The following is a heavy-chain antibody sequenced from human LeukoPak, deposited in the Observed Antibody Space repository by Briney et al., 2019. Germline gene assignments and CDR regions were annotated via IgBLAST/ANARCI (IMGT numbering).Heavy chain of an antibody. CDR2: ISAYNGNT. CDR1: GYTFTSYG. V-gene: IGHV1-18*01. J-gene: IGHJ5*02. CDR3: ARAHFAPGYCSSTSCSNSWFDP. Sequence: ASVKVSCKASGYTFTSYGISWVRQAPGQGLEWMGWISAYNGNTNYAQKPQGRVTMTTDTSTSTAYMELRSLRSDDTAVYYCARAHFAPGYCSSTSCSNSWFDPWGQGTLVTVSS. D-gene: IGHD2-2*01.